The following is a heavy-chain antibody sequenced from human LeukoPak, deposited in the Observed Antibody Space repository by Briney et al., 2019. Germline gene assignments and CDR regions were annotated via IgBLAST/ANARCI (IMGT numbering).Heavy chain of an antibody. CDR1: GGSISSYY. CDR3: ARARGYSGSGSNFDY. V-gene: IGHV4-59*01. D-gene: IGHD3-10*01. CDR2: IYYSGST. Sequence: SETLSLTCTVSGGSISSYYWSWIRQPPGKGLEWIGYIYYSGSTNYNPSLKSRVTISVDTSKNQFSLKLSSVTAADTAVYYCARARGYSGSGSNFDYWGQGTLVTVSS. J-gene: IGHJ4*02.